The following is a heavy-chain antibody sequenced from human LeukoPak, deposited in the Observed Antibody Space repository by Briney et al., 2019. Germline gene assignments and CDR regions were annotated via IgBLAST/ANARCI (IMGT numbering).Heavy chain of an antibody. D-gene: IGHD1-26*01. J-gene: IGHJ1*01. CDR3: ARGELLDLMWYFQH. CDR1: RFTFSSYA. Sequence: GGSLRLSCAASRFTFSSYAMHWVRQAPGKGLEYVSAISSNGGSTYYANSVKGRFTISRDNSKNTLYLQMGSLRAEDMAVYYCARGELLDLMWYFQHWGQGTLVTVSS. V-gene: IGHV3-64*01. CDR2: ISSNGGST.